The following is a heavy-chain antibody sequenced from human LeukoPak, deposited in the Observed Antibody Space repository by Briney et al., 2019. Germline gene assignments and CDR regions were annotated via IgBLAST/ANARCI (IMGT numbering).Heavy chain of an antibody. V-gene: IGHV4-39*01. J-gene: IGHJ6*03. CDR1: GGSMSSSSYY. CDR2: IYYSGST. CDR3: ARHYSNYYYYMDV. D-gene: IGHD4-11*01. Sequence: SETLSLTCTVSGGSMSSSSYYWGWIRQPPGKGLEWIGSIYYSGSTYYNPSLKSRVTISVDTSKNQFSLKLSSVTAAATAVYYCARHYSNYYYYMDVWGKGTTVTV.